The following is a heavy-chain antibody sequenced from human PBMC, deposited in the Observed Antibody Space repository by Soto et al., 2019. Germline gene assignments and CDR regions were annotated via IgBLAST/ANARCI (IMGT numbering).Heavy chain of an antibody. J-gene: IGHJ3*02. CDR2: IRSRSIDM. Sequence: EVQLVESGGGLVQPGESLRLSCAASGFTFSNYNINWVRQAPGKGLEWVSSIRSRSIDMYYADSVKGRFTISRDDAKNSLSLQMNGRRAEDTAVYFWVRESYPAKAFDIWGQGTMVTVSS. V-gene: IGHV3-21*01. CDR1: GFTFSNYN. CDR3: VRESYPAKAFDI. D-gene: IGHD2-2*01.